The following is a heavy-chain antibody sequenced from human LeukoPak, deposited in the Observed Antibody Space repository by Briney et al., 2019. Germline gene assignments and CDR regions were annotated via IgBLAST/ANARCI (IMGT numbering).Heavy chain of an antibody. CDR3: ARDSQGAFDY. CDR2: ISTSSVYK. CDR1: GFTFSMYT. D-gene: IGHD1-26*01. V-gene: IGHV3-21*01. J-gene: IGHJ4*02. Sequence: GGSLRLSCAASGFTFSMYTINWVRQAPGKGLQWVSFISTSSVYKDYADSVKGRFTISRDNAKNSLYLQMNSLRAEDTAVYYCARDSQGAFDYWGQGTLVTVSS.